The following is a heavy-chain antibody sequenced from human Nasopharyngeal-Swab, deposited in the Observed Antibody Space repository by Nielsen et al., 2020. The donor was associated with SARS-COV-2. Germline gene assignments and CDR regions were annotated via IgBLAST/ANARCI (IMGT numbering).Heavy chain of an antibody. D-gene: IGHD3-10*01. J-gene: IGHJ4*02. Sequence: GESLKISCEASGFTVSSNYMSWVRQAPGKGLEWVSVIYSDGSTSYADSVKGRFTISRDKSKNTLYLQMNSLRVEDTAVYYCADLLLGAVLWFGESHYWGQGTLVTVSS. V-gene: IGHV3-53*01. CDR1: GFTVSSNY. CDR2: IYSDGST. CDR3: ADLLLGAVLWFGESHY.